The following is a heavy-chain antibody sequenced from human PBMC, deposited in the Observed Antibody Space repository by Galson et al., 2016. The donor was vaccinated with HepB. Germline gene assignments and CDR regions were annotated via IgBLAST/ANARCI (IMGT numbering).Heavy chain of an antibody. CDR2: ISPNNGNT. V-gene: IGHV1-18*01. CDR3: ARGGVEVVSAPNWLDP. CDR1: GYKFRNYG. Sequence: SVKVSCKASGYKFRNYGISWVRQAPGRGLEWMGWISPNNGNTNYAQKFQARVTMTTDTSASTAYMELRSLTSDDTAVYYCARGGVEVVSAPNWLDPWGQGTLVTVSS. D-gene: IGHD2-21*02. J-gene: IGHJ5*02.